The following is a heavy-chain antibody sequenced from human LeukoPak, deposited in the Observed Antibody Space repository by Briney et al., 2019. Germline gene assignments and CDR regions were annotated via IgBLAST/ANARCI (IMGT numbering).Heavy chain of an antibody. J-gene: IGHJ4*02. CDR1: GFTFSSYW. V-gene: IGHV3-30*02. D-gene: IGHD3-22*01. CDR3: AKARYYYDSSGYFSTIDY. CDR2: IRYDGSNK. Sequence: GGSLRLSCAASGFTFSSYWMSWVRQAPGKGLEWVAFIRYDGSNKYYADSVKGRFTISRDNSKNTLYLQMNSLRAEDTAVYYCAKARYYYDSSGYFSTIDYWGQGTLVTVSS.